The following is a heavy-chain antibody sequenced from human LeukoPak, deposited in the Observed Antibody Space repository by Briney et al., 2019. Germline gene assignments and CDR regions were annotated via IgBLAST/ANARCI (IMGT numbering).Heavy chain of an antibody. V-gene: IGHV3-15*01. CDR3: TTAVRWFGELSIH. J-gene: IGHJ4*02. Sequence: GGSLRLSCAASGFTFSNAWMSWVRQAPGKGLEWVGRIKSKTDGGTTDYAAPVKGRFTISRDDSKNTLYLQMNSLKTEDTAVYYCTTAVRWFGELSIHWGQGTLVTVSS. CDR2: IKSKTDGGTT. CDR1: GFTFSNAW. D-gene: IGHD3-10*01.